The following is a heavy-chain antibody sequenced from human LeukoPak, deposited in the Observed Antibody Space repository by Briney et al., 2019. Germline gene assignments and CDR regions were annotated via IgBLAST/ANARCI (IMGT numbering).Heavy chain of an antibody. CDR3: ARGYYYYYYMDV. CDR2: IYYSGST. Sequence: SETLSLTCTVSGGSISSYYWSWIRQPPGKGLEWIGYIYYSGSTNYNPSLKSRVTISVDTSKDQFSLKLSSVTAADTAVYYCARGYYYYYYMDVWGKGTTVTVSS. J-gene: IGHJ6*03. CDR1: GGSISSYY. V-gene: IGHV4-59*01.